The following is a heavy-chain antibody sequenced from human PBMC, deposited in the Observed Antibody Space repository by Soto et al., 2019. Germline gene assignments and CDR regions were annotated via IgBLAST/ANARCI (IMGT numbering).Heavy chain of an antibody. CDR2: IDPSDSYT. CDR3: ARLKLHGATHYYYGMDV. CDR1: GYSFTSYW. J-gene: IGHJ6*02. V-gene: IGHV5-10-1*01. D-gene: IGHD5-12*01. Sequence: ESLKISCKGSGYSFTSYWISWVRQMPGKGLEWMGRIDPSDSYTNYSPSFQGHVTISADKSISTAYLQWSSLKASDTAMYYCARLKLHGATHYYYGMDVWGQGTTVTVS.